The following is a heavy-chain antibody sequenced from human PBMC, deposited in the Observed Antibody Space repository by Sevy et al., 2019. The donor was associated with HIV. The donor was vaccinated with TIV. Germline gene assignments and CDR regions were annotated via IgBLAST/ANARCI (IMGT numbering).Heavy chain of an antibody. CDR3: ARGSEVRGSTNSAFEI. V-gene: IGHV1-2*02. Sequence: ASVKVSCKASGYTFTGYYVHWMRQAPGQGLEWMGWVNPEGGDTNYAQNFQGRVTMTSDTSINRAYMELSSLTSDDTVVYYCARGSEVRGSTNSAFEIWGQGTMVTVSS. D-gene: IGHD2-8*01. CDR2: VNPEGGDT. J-gene: IGHJ3*02. CDR1: GYTFTGYY.